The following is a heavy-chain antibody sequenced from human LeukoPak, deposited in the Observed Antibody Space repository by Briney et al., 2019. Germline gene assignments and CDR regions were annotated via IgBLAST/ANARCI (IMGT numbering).Heavy chain of an antibody. V-gene: IGHV1-18*04. CDR1: GYTFTSYY. Sequence: GASVKVSCKASGYTFTSYYMHWVRQAPGQGLEWMGWISAYNGNTNYAQKLQGRVTMTTDTSTSTAYMELRSLRSDDTAVYYCARAPSSISDYWGQGTLVTVSS. CDR3: ARAPSSISDY. CDR2: ISAYNGNT. J-gene: IGHJ4*02.